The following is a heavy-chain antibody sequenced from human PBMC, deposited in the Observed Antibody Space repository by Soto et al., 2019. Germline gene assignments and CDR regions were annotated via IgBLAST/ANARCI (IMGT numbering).Heavy chain of an antibody. J-gene: IGHJ4*02. CDR2: IYRTGST. Sequence: PSETLSLTCAVSGGSFTSNNWWTWVRQPPGQGLEWIGEIYRTGSTNYNPSLKSRVTISLDKSEDQFSLKVTSLTAADTAVYYCASRDPGTSVDYWGQGTLVTVSS. V-gene: IGHV4-4*02. D-gene: IGHD1-7*01. CDR1: GGSFTSNNW. CDR3: ASRDPGTSVDY.